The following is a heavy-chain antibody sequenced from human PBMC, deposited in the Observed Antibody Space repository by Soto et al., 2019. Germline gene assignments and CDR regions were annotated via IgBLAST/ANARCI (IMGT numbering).Heavy chain of an antibody. J-gene: IGHJ6*02. D-gene: IGHD6-6*01. V-gene: IGHV4-59*01. CDR2: IYYSGST. CDR1: GGSISSYY. Sequence: SETLSLTCTVSGGSISSYYWSWIRQPPGKGLEWIGYIYYSGSTNYNPSLKSRVTISVDTSKNQFSLKLSSVTAADTAVYYCARVIAARSYGMDVWGQGTTVTVLL. CDR3: ARVIAARSYGMDV.